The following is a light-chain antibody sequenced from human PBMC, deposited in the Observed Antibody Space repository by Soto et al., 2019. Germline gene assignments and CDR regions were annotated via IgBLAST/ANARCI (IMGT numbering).Light chain of an antibody. CDR1: QSISSY. Sequence: DIQMTQSPSSLSASVGDRVTITCRASQSISSYLNWYQQKPGKVPKRLIYAASSLQRGVPSRFSGSGSGTEFTLTISSLQPEDFATYYCLQHKSYPFTFGGGTKVDIK. CDR3: LQHKSYPFT. CDR2: AAS. V-gene: IGKV1-17*01. J-gene: IGKJ4*01.